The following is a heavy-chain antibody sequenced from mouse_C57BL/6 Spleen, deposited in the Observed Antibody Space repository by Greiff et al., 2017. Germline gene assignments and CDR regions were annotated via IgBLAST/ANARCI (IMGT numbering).Heavy chain of an antibody. CDR2: ISYDGSN. CDR3: AGRWVVATPYFDY. D-gene: IGHD1-1*01. CDR1: GYSITSGYY. Sequence: VQLKESGPGLVKPSQSLSLTCSVTGYSITSGYYWNWIRQFPGNKLEWMGYISYDGSNNYNPSLKNRISITRDTSKNQFFLKLNSVTTEDTATDYCAGRWVVATPYFDYWGQGTTLTVSS. V-gene: IGHV3-6*01. J-gene: IGHJ2*01.